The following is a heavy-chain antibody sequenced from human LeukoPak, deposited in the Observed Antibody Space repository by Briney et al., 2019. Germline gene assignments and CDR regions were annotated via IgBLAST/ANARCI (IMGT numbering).Heavy chain of an antibody. CDR2: MNPNSGNT. V-gene: IGHV1-8*01. D-gene: IGHD2-2*01. CDR3: ARDFGVVVPAASYYYYMDV. J-gene: IGHJ6*03. Sequence: VASVKVSCKASGYTFTSYDINWVRQAPGQGLEWMGWMNPNSGNTGYAQKFQGRVTMTRNTSISTAYMELSSLRSEDTAVYYCARDFGVVVPAASYYYYMDVWGKGTTVTISS. CDR1: GYTFTSYD.